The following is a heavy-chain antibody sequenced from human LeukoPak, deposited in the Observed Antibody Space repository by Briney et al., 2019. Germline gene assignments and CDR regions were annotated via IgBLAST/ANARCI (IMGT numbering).Heavy chain of an antibody. CDR2: ISPKSGSA. V-gene: IGHV1-18*01. D-gene: IGHD3-9*01. J-gene: IGHJ6*03. Sequence: ASVRVSCKASLYTFNTYNIAWVRQAPGQGLEWMGWISPKSGSANYAQKFQGRVAMATDTSTGTAYMDLRSLTSDDTAVYFCAREKSYKSYDIWRAPGPAVFDSYYMDVWGKGTTVTVSS. CDR1: LYTFNTYN. CDR3: AREKSYKSYDIWRAPGPAVFDSYYMDV.